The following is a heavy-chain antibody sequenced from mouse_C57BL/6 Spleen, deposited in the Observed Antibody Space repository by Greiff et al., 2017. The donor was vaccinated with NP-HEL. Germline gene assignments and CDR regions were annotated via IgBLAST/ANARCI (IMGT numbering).Heavy chain of an antibody. CDR1: GFNIKDDY. V-gene: IGHV14-4*01. J-gene: IGHJ3*01. CDR2: IDPENGDT. Sequence: VQLQQSGAELVRPGASVKLSCTASGFNIKDDYMHWVKQRPEQGLEWIGWIDPENGDTEYASKFQGKATITADTSSNTAYLQLSSLTSEDTAVYYCTTTENIIYCDYGQFAYWGQGTLVTVSA. D-gene: IGHD2-4*01. CDR3: TTTENIIYCDYGQFAY.